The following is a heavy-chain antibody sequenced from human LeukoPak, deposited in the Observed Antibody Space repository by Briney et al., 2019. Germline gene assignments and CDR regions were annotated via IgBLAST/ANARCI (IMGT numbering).Heavy chain of an antibody. CDR1: GGTFSSYA. J-gene: IGHJ4*02. D-gene: IGHD1-26*01. CDR3: ARGGTRSYYAEFDY. V-gene: IGHV1-69*13. CDR2: IIPIFGTA. Sequence: GVSVKVSCKASGGTFSSYAISWVRQAPGQGLEWMGGIIPIFGTANYAQKFQGRVTITADESTSTAYMELSRLRSDDTAVYYCARGGTRSYYAEFDYWGQGTLVTVSS.